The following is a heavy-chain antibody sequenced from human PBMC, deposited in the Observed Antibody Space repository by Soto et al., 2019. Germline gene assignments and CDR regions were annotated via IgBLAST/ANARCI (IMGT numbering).Heavy chain of an antibody. V-gene: IGHV4-39*01. CDR2: IYYSGST. CDR1: GGSISSSSYY. D-gene: IGHD6-13*01. Sequence: SETLSLTCTVSGGSISSSSYYWGWIRQPPGKGLEWIGSIYYSGSTYYNPSLKSRVTISVDTSKNQFSLKLSSVTAADTAVYYCARIDSIAAAGISWFDPWGQGTLVTVSS. J-gene: IGHJ5*02. CDR3: ARIDSIAAAGISWFDP.